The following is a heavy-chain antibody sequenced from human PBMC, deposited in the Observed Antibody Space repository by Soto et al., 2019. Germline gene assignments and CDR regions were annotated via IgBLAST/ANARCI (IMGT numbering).Heavy chain of an antibody. D-gene: IGHD3-10*01. J-gene: IGHJ4*02. V-gene: IGHV3-23*01. CDR2: ISGSGGST. CDR1: GFTFSSFA. Sequence: PGGSLKLSCAASGFTFSSFAMSWVRQAPGKGLDWVSAISGSGGSTYSADSVKGRFTISRDNSKNTLYLQMSSLRAEDTAVYYCARGFFAGKGSTEDFWGKG. CDR3: ARGFFAGKGSTEDF.